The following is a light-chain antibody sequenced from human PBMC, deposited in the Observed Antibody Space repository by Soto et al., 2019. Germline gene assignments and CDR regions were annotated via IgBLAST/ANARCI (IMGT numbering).Light chain of an antibody. Sequence: EMVLTQSPDTLSLSPGERATLSCKASQSVSSSYLAWYQQRPGQAPRLLIHGASKRAIGIPDRFSGRGSGKDCTLTISRLEPEEFAVYFLQQFGTTLTLGGGPKGEIK. CDR3: QQFGTTLT. CDR2: GAS. V-gene: IGKV3-20*01. J-gene: IGKJ4*01. CDR1: QSVSSSY.